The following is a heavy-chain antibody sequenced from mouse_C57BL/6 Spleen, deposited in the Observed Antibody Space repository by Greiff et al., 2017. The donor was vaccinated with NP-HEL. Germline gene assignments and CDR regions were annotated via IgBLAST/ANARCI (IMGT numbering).Heavy chain of an antibody. CDR2: IYPGNSDT. D-gene: IGHD1-1*01. Sequence: EVQLQQSGTVLARPGASVKMSCKTSGYTFTSYWMHWVKQRPGQGLEWIGAIYPGNSDTSSNQKFKGKAKLTAVTSASTAYMELSSLTNEDSAVYYCTRFNYGSSYEGFAMDYWGQGTSVTVSS. J-gene: IGHJ4*01. V-gene: IGHV1-5*01. CDR1: GYTFTSYW. CDR3: TRFNYGSSYEGFAMDY.